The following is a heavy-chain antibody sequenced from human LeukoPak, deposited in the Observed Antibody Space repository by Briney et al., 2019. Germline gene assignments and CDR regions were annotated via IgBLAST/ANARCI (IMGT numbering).Heavy chain of an antibody. V-gene: IGHV3-30*18. D-gene: IGHD3-22*01. CDR1: GFAFSSYG. J-gene: IGHJ4*02. CDR3: AKAAHYYDRTGHDF. CDR2: ISYNGNNQ. Sequence: PGGSLRLSCAASGFAFSSYGMHWVRQAPGKGLEWIAFISYNGNNQYYADSVKGRFTISRDDSKDTLFVQMSSLRAEDTALYYCAKAAHYYDRTGHDFGGQGTLVTVSS.